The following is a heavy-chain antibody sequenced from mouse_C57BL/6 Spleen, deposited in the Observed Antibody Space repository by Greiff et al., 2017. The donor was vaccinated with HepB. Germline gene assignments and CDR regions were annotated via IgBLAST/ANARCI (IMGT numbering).Heavy chain of an antibody. V-gene: IGHV2-3*01. CDR1: GFSLTSYG. J-gene: IGHJ4*01. CDR2: IWGDGST. CDR3: AKRAGSRGGYAMDY. Sequence: VKLMESGPGLVAPSQSLSITCTVSGFSLTSYGVSWVRQPPGKGLEWLGVIWGDGSTNYHSALLSRLSISKDNSKSQVFLKLNSLQTDDTATYYCAKRAGSRGGYAMDYWGQGTSVTVSS. D-gene: IGHD1-1*01.